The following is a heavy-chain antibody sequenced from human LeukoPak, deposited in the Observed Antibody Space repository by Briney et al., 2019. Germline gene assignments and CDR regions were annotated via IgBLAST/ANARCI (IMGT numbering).Heavy chain of an antibody. V-gene: IGHV3-7*01. CDR1: GFTFNSYW. Sequence: GGSLRLSCAASGFTFNSYWMSWVRQAPGKGLEWVANIKQDGSEKYYVDSVKGRFTISRDNAKNSLYLQMNSLRDEDTAVYYCARAMTVDGPAEYMDVWGKGTTVTVSS. J-gene: IGHJ6*03. CDR3: ARAMTVDGPAEYMDV. CDR2: IKQDGSEK. D-gene: IGHD3-22*01.